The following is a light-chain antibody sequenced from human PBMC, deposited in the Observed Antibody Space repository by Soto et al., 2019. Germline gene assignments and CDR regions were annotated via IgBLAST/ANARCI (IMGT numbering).Light chain of an antibody. CDR2: EVN. V-gene: IGLV2-23*02. CDR1: ISNVGNYNL. Sequence: QSVLTQPASVSGSPGQSITISCTGTISNVGNYNLVSWYQQHPGKAPKLIIYEVNKRPSGVSNRFSGSKSGNTASLTISGLQTEDEADYYCCSYAGSRVFGGGTKVTVL. J-gene: IGLJ2*01. CDR3: CSYAGSRV.